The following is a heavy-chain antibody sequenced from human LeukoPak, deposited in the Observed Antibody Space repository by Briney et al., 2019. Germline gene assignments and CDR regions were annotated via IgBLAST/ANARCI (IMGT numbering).Heavy chain of an antibody. CDR3: AREEQWLARRVLD. Sequence: ASVKVSCQTSGHIFSNYDINWVRQSPGEGLEWMGWVKSTSGSTAIARRFQGRVSMTRDTSTNTAHMELSGLTSEDTAVYYCAREEQWLARRVLDWGQGTLVTVSS. CDR1: GHIFSNYD. V-gene: IGHV1-8*01. CDR2: VKSTSGST. J-gene: IGHJ4*02. D-gene: IGHD6-19*01.